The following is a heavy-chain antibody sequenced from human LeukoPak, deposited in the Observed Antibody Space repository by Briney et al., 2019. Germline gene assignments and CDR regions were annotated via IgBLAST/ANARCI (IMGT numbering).Heavy chain of an antibody. V-gene: IGHV3-23*01. D-gene: IGHD6-13*01. CDR3: ARVAYSSNWYIDY. CDR2: ISNSGGST. J-gene: IGHJ4*02. CDR1: GFLFRSYG. Sequence: GGSLRLSCAASGFLFRSYGMSWVRQAPGKGLEWVSGISNSGGSTFYADSVKGRFTISRDNAKNTLYLQMNSLRAEDTAIYYCARVAYSSNWYIDYWGQGTLVAVSS.